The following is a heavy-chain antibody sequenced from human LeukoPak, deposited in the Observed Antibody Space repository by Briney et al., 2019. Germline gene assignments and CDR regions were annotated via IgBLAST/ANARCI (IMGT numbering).Heavy chain of an antibody. CDR3: AKDSPSGSCSNGVDY. V-gene: IGHV3-30*18. D-gene: IGHD1-26*01. J-gene: IGHJ4*02. CDR1: GFTFSSYG. CDR2: ISYDGSNK. Sequence: GRSLRLSCAASGFTFSSYGMHWVRQAPGKGLEWVAVISYDGSNKYYADSVKGRFTISRDNSKNTLYLQMNSLRAGDTAVYYCAKDSPSGSCSNGVDYWGQGTLVTVSS.